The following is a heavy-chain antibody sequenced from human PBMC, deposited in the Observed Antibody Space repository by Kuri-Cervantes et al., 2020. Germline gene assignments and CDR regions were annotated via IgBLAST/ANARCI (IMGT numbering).Heavy chain of an antibody. CDR1: GFTFSNYA. Sequence: GESLKISCTASGFTFSNYAMSWVRQAPGKGLEWVSAISGSGGSTYYADSVKGRFTISRDNAKNSLYLQMNSLRVEDTAVYYCARDRGGMTMVRGGIFGGQGTLVTVSS. V-gene: IGHV3-23*01. CDR2: ISGSGGST. J-gene: IGHJ4*02. CDR3: ARDRGGMTMVRGGIF. D-gene: IGHD3-10*01.